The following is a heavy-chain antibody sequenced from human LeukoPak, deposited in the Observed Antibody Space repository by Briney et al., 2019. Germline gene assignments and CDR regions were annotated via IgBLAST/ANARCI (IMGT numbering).Heavy chain of an antibody. J-gene: IGHJ4*02. Sequence: ASVEVSCKASGYTFTSYYMHWVRQAPGQGLEWMGIINPSGGSTSYAQKFQGRVTMTRDTSTSTVYMELSSLRSEDTAVYYCAREKRPNYYDSSGYYYRGYFDYWGQGTLVTVSS. CDR2: INPSGGST. CDR1: GYTFTSYY. V-gene: IGHV1-46*01. CDR3: AREKRPNYYDSSGYYYRGYFDY. D-gene: IGHD3-22*01.